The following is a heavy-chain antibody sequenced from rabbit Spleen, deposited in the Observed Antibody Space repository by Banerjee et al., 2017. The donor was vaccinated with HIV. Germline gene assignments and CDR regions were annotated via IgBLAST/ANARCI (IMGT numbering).Heavy chain of an antibody. Sequence: QSLEESGGDLVKPGASLTLTCTASGFSFSAGYYMCWVRQAPGKGLEWIACIYAGSSGSTYYARWAKGRFTISKTSSTTVTLQMTSLTVADTATYFCARGPGTNIYKSYFDLWGPGTLVTVS. D-gene: IGHD3-1*01. CDR1: GFSFSAGYY. CDR3: ARGPGTNIYKSYFDL. V-gene: IGHV1S40*01. J-gene: IGHJ4*01. CDR2: IYAGSSGST.